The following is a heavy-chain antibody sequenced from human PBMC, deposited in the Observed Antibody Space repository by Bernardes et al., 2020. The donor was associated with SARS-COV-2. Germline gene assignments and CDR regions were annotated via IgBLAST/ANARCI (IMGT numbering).Heavy chain of an antibody. D-gene: IGHD1-26*01. Sequence: ETLSLTCTVSSGSISNSNYYWGWIRQPPGKGLEWIGSIYSSGTTYKNPSLQSRVTVSVDTSKNQFSLKLSSVTAADTAVYYCARHGEWELLWPFDFWGQGTLVTVSS. V-gene: IGHV4-39*01. CDR3: ARHGEWELLWPFDF. CDR2: IYSSGTT. J-gene: IGHJ4*02. CDR1: SGSISNSNYY.